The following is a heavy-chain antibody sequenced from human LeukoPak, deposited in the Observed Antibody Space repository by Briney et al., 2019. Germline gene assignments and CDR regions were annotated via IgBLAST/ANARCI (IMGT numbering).Heavy chain of an antibody. V-gene: IGHV5-51*01. CDR1: GCGFSTNW. Sequence: GESLKISCRAPGCGFSTNWIGLVRQLPGKGLEWMGSVYPGDSDTRYSPSFQGHVTISADKSITTAYLQWNSLNASHTAIYYCARQGTSVSWFEPWGQGTLVTASS. CDR2: VYPGDSDT. D-gene: IGHD3-10*01. CDR3: ARQGTSVSWFEP. J-gene: IGHJ5*02.